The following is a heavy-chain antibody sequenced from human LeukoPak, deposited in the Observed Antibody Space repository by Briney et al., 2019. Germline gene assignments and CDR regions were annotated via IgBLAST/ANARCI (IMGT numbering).Heavy chain of an antibody. V-gene: IGHV4-59*11. CDR2: IYYSGST. Sequence: SETLSLTCTVSGGSISSHYWSWIRQPPGKGLEWIGYIYYSGSTNYNPSLKSRVTISVDTSKNQFSLKLSPVTAADTAVYYCARVRFLGWPYYFDYWGQGTLVTVSS. CDR1: GGSISSHY. D-gene: IGHD3-3*01. CDR3: ARVRFLGWPYYFDY. J-gene: IGHJ4*02.